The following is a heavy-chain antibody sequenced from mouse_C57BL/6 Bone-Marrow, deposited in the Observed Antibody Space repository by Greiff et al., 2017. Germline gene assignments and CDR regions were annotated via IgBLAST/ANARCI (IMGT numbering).Heavy chain of an antibody. CDR1: GFTFSSYA. Sequence: EVKVVESGGGLVKPGGSLKLSCAASGFTFSSYAMSWVRQTPEKRLEWVATISDGGSYTYYPDNVKGRFTISRDNAKNNLYLQMSSLRSEDTALYYCARHYYGSSLYFDYWGQGTTLTVSS. V-gene: IGHV5-4*03. CDR2: ISDGGSYT. J-gene: IGHJ2*01. D-gene: IGHD1-1*01. CDR3: ARHYYGSSLYFDY.